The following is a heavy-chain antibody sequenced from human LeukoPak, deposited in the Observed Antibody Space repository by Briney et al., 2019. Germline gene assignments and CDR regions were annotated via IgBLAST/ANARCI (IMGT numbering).Heavy chain of an antibody. J-gene: IGHJ5*02. V-gene: IGHV3-21*01. Sequence: GGSLRLSCAASGFTFSSYSMNWVRQAPGKGLEWVSSISSSSSYIYYADSVKGRFTISRDNAKNSLYLQMNSLRAEDTAVYYCARDLGSFLGFDPWGQGTLVTVSS. D-gene: IGHD1-26*01. CDR3: ARDLGSFLGFDP. CDR2: ISSSSSYI. CDR1: GFTFSSYS.